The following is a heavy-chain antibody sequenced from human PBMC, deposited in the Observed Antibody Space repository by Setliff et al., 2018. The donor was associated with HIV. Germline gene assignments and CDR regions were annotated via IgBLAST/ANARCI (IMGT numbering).Heavy chain of an antibody. CDR1: GGSFSGYY. J-gene: IGHJ3*02. CDR3: ARYKCINFACVGFDI. CDR2: IHYSGIT. V-gene: IGHV4-34*10. D-gene: IGHD3-9*01. Sequence: SETLSLTCAVYGGSFSGYYWSWIRQPPGKGLEWTGSIHYSGITHYNPSLKSRLTMSVDTSKNQVSLKLTSVTAADTAVYYCARYKCINFACVGFDIWGQGTVVTVSS.